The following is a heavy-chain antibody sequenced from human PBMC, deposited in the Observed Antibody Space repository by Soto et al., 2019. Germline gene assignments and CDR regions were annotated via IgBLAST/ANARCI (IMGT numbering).Heavy chain of an antibody. CDR2: ISYSGTT. CDR3: ERMDYYDSYFFDY. D-gene: IGHD3-22*01. CDR1: GGSINTYY. V-gene: IGHV4-59*01. Sequence: SETLSLTCTVSGGSINTYYWSWIRQPPGKGLEWIGYISYSGTTNYSPSLKSRVTFSLDTSKNHFSLKLSSVTAADTAVYFCERMDYYDSYFFDYWGQGTLVTVPS. J-gene: IGHJ4*02.